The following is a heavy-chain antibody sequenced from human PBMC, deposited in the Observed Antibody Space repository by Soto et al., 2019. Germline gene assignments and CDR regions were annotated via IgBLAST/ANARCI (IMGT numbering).Heavy chain of an antibody. CDR1: GYTFTGYY. V-gene: IGHV1-2*04. CDR3: ARPGSWYTGDPYYFDS. J-gene: IGHJ4*02. CDR2: INPNRGGT. Sequence: QVQLVQSGAEVKKPGASVKVSCKASGYTFTGYYMHWVRQAPGQGLEWMGWINPNRGGTNYAQKFQGWVTMTRDTYISTAYMELSRLRSDDTAVYYCARPGSWYTGDPYYFDSWGQGTLVTVSS. D-gene: IGHD6-13*01.